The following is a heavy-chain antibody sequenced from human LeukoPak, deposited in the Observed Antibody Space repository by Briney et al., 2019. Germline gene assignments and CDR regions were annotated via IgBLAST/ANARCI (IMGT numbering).Heavy chain of an antibody. D-gene: IGHD5-12*01. Sequence: PGGSLRLSCAASGFTFSSYSMNWVRQAPGKGLEWVSSISSSSSYIYYADPVKGRFTISRDNAKNSLYLQMNSLRAEDTAVYYCARTYIVATIRAFDIWGQGTMVTVSS. CDR2: ISSSSSYI. CDR1: GFTFSSYS. CDR3: ARTYIVATIRAFDI. J-gene: IGHJ3*02. V-gene: IGHV3-21*01.